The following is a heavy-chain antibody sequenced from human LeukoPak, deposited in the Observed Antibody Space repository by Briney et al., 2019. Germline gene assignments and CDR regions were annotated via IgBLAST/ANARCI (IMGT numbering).Heavy chain of an antibody. Sequence: ASVKVSCQASGGTFSSYAISWVRQAPGQGLEWMGWISAYNGNTNYAQKVQGRVTMTTDTSTSTAYMELRSLRSDDTAVYYCTRAAQESYSSSSYWFDPWGQGTLVTVSS. CDR1: GGTFSSYA. V-gene: IGHV1-18*01. D-gene: IGHD6-6*01. J-gene: IGHJ5*02. CDR2: ISAYNGNT. CDR3: TRAAQESYSSSSYWFDP.